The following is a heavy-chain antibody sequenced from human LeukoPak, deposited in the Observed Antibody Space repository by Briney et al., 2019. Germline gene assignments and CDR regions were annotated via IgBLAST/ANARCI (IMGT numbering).Heavy chain of an antibody. CDR1: GGTFSSYA. V-gene: IGHV1-69*04. CDR2: IIPILGIA. CDR3: ARELVAANGYFDY. Sequence: SVKVSCKASGGTFSSYAISWVRQAPGQGLEWMGRIIPILGIANYAQKFQGRVTITADKSTSTAYMELSSLRSEDTAVYYCARELVAANGYFDYWGQGTLVTVSS. J-gene: IGHJ4*02. D-gene: IGHD5-12*01.